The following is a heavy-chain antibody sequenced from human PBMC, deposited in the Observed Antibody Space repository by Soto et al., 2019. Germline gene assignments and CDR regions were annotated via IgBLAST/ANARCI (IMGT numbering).Heavy chain of an antibody. CDR1: GYTFTSYG. J-gene: IGHJ6*02. D-gene: IGHD6-19*01. CDR3: GGSSGQYGMDV. Sequence: QVQLVQSGAEVKKPGASVKVSCKASGYTFTSYGISWVRQAPGQGLEWMGWISAYNGNTNYAQKLQGRVTMTTDTSTSTADMERRSLRSDDTAVYYCGGSSGQYGMDVWGQGTTVTVSS. CDR2: ISAYNGNT. V-gene: IGHV1-18*01.